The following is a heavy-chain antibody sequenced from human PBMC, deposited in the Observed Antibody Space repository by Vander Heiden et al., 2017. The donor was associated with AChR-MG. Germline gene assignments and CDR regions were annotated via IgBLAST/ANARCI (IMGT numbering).Heavy chain of an antibody. CDR2: ISYDGRDK. D-gene: IGHD4-17*01. J-gene: IGHJ4*02. CDR1: GFTFTTYA. V-gene: IGHV3-30*04. CDR3: ARDQFTYARYYFDY. Sequence: VQLVQSGAGVVPPGTSLRLSCSSAGFTFTTYALQRVRQAPGKGVEWVAVISYDGRDKHFADSGKGRFTISRDNSKNTRYLQMNSLRAEDTAVYYCARDQFTYARYYFDYWGQGTPITVSS.